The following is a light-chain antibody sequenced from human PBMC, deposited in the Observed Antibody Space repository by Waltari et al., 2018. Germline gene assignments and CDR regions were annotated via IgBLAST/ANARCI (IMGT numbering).Light chain of an antibody. CDR2: NGN. Sequence: QSVLTQPPSVSGAPGQRVSISCSGIRSDIGGNTANWYQQPPGRAPNLLIYNGNPRPSGVPDRFSESKSGTSDSLAITGLQSEDEADYYCATWDDSLSGPVFGGGTKLTVL. CDR3: ATWDDSLSGPV. CDR1: RSDIGGNT. J-gene: IGLJ3*02. V-gene: IGLV1-44*01.